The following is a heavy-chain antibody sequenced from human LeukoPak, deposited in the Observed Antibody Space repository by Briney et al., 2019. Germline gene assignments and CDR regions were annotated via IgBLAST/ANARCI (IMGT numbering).Heavy chain of an antibody. D-gene: IGHD5-12*01. J-gene: IGHJ4*02. V-gene: IGHV4-31*03. CDR1: GGSISRGGYY. CDR3: ARARIPSGYDSGPYYFDY. Sequence: SETLSLTCTVSGGSISRGGYYWSWIRQHPGKGLEWIGYIYYSGSTYYNPSLKSRVTISVNTSKNQFSLKLSSVTAADTAVYYCARARIPSGYDSGPYYFDYWGQGTLVTVSS. CDR2: IYYSGST.